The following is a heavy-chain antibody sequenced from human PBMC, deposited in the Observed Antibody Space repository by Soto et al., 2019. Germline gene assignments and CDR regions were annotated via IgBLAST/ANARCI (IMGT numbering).Heavy chain of an antibody. J-gene: IGHJ4*02. CDR3: ARATGVGATPYDY. Sequence: SGPTLVNPTQTLTLACTFSGFSLTTGGMGVSWIRQPPGKALEWLALIDWDDDKYYSTSLKTRLTISKDTSKNQVVLTMTNMDPVDTATYYCARATGVGATPYDYWGQGTQVTVSS. CDR2: IDWDDDK. D-gene: IGHD1-26*01. V-gene: IGHV2-70*01. CDR1: GFSLTTGGMG.